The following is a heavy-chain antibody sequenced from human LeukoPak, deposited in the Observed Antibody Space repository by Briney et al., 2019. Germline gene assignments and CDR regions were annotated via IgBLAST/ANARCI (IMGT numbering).Heavy chain of an antibody. J-gene: IGHJ4*02. Sequence: SETLSLTCTVSGDSIGNSNYYCAWVRQPPGKGLEWLGSIFYSGSTYYNPSLKSRVTISVDTSKNQFSLNLHSVTAADTATYYCARLGITYSSSFLAYWGQGTLVTVSS. CDR3: ARLGITYSSSFLAY. V-gene: IGHV4-39*01. D-gene: IGHD6-13*01. CDR1: GDSIGNSNYY. CDR2: IFYSGST.